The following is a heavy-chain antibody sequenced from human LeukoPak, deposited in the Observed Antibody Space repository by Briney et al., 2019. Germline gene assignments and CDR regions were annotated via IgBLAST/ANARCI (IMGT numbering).Heavy chain of an antibody. CDR2: IWYDGSNN. V-gene: IGHV3-33*01. Sequence: GGSLRLSCAASGFTFSSYGMHWVRQAPGKGLEWVAVIWYDGSNNYYADSVKGRFTISRDNSKNTLYLQMNSLRAEDTAVYYCARGSYCSGGSCYSSAFDIWGQGTMVTVSS. D-gene: IGHD2-15*01. J-gene: IGHJ3*02. CDR3: ARGSYCSGGSCYSSAFDI. CDR1: GFTFSSYG.